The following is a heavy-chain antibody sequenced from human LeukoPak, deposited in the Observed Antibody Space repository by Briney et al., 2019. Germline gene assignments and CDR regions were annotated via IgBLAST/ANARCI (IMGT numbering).Heavy chain of an antibody. CDR1: GFTFSSYS. D-gene: IGHD2-15*01. J-gene: IGHJ4*02. CDR3: ARAWDIVVVVAATPDY. Sequence: PGGSLRLSCAASGFTFSSYSMNWVRQAPGKGLEWVSYISGSGSTIYYADSVKGRFTISRDNAKNSLYLQMNSLRAEDTAVYYCARAWDIVVVVAATPDYWGQGTLVTVSS. CDR2: ISGSGSTI. V-gene: IGHV3-48*04.